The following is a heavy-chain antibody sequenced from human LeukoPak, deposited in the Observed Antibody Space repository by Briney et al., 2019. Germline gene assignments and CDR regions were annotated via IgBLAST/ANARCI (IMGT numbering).Heavy chain of an antibody. J-gene: IGHJ6*03. Sequence: GGSLRLSCAASGFTISSDSMNWVRQAPGKGLEWVSSISSSSSYIYYADSVKGRFTISRDNAKNSLYLQMNSLRAEDTAVYYCERWDSRDYYYYMDVWGKGTTVTVSS. CDR3: ERWDSRDYYYYMDV. V-gene: IGHV3-21*01. D-gene: IGHD6-13*01. CDR1: GFTISSDS. CDR2: ISSSSSYI.